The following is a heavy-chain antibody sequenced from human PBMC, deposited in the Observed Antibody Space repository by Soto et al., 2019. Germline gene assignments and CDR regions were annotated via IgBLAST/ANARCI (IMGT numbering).Heavy chain of an antibody. CDR3: TTGDDYTRGYYYYYGMDV. J-gene: IGHJ6*02. Sequence: GGSLRLSCAASGFTFSNAWMNWVRQAPGKGLEWVGRIKSKTDGGTTDYAAPVKGRFTISRDDSKNTLYLQMNSLKTEDTAVYYCTTGDDYTRGYYYYYGMDVWGQGTTVTVSS. CDR1: GFTFSNAW. D-gene: IGHD4-4*01. CDR2: IKSKTDGGTT. V-gene: IGHV3-15*07.